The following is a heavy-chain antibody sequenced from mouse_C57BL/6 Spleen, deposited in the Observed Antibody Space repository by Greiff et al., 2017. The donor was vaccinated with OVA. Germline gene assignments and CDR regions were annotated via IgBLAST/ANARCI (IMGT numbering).Heavy chain of an antibody. CDR1: GFTFSNYW. Sequence: EVQGVESGGGLVQPGGSMKLSCVASGFTFSNYWMNWVRQSPEKGLECVAQIRLKSDDYATHYAESVKGRCTISRDDSKSGVYLQINNLRAEDTGIYYCTALGRRYFDVWGTGTTVTVSS. V-gene: IGHV6-3*01. D-gene: IGHD4-1*01. CDR3: TALGRRYFDV. J-gene: IGHJ1*03. CDR2: IRLKSDDYAT.